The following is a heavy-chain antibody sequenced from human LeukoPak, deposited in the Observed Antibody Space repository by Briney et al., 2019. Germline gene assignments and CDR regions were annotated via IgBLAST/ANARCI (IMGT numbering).Heavy chain of an antibody. Sequence: SETLSLTCTVSGGSISSYYWSWIRQPPGKGLEWIGNIYYSGSTNYNPSLKSRATISVDTSKNQFSLKVSSVTAADTAVYYCARDRRDGYKFYYDYYGMDVWGQGTTVTVSS. J-gene: IGHJ6*02. CDR1: GGSISSYY. CDR3: ARDRRDGYKFYYDYYGMDV. D-gene: IGHD5-24*01. V-gene: IGHV4-59*01. CDR2: IYYSGST.